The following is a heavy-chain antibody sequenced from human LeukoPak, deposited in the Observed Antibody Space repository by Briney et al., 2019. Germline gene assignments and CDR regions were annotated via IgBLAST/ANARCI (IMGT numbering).Heavy chain of an antibody. V-gene: IGHV1-2*02. Sequence: ASVKVSCKASGYTFTGYYMHWVRQAPGQVLEWMGWINPNSGGTNYAQKFQGRVTMTRDTSISTAYMELSRLRSDDTAVYYCARDFSAAGSIYYGMDVWGQGTTVTVSS. J-gene: IGHJ6*02. D-gene: IGHD6-13*01. CDR2: INPNSGGT. CDR3: ARDFSAAGSIYYGMDV. CDR1: GYTFTGYY.